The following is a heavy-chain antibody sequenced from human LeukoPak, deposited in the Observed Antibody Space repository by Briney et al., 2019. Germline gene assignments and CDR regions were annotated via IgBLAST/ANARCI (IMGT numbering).Heavy chain of an antibody. V-gene: IGHV4-59*06. CDR1: DGSITGHY. D-gene: IGHD5-18*01. Sequence: SETLSLTCTVSDGSITGHYWSWVRQPPGKGLEWIGYIHDSGSTYYKPSLRSRVTISGDTSKNQFSLKLSSVSDADTAVYYCASYGSGWYFDLWGRGTQVTVSS. CDR3: ASYGSGWYFDL. CDR2: IHDSGST. J-gene: IGHJ2*01.